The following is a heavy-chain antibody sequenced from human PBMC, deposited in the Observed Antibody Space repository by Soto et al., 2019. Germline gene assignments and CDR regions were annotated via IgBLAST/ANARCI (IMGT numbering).Heavy chain of an antibody. Sequence: ASVKVSCKASGYTFTGYYMHWVRQAPGQGLEWMGWINPNRGGTNYAQKFQGWVTMTRDTSISTAYMELSRLRSDDTAVYYCARARVKGYSYGYYYYGMDVWGQGTTVTVSS. J-gene: IGHJ6*02. CDR2: INPNRGGT. CDR1: GYTFTGYY. D-gene: IGHD5-18*01. V-gene: IGHV1-2*04. CDR3: ARARVKGYSYGYYYYGMDV.